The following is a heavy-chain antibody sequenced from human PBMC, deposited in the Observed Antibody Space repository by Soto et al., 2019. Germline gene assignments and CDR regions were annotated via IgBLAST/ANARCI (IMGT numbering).Heavy chain of an antibody. CDR1: GVTFSSYE. CDR2: ISSSGSTI. D-gene: IGHD6-19*01. V-gene: IGHV3-48*03. Sequence: EVQLVESGGGLVQPGGSLRLSCAASGVTFSSYEMNWVRQAPGKGLEWVSYISSSGSTIYYADSVKGRFTISRDNAKNSLYLQMNSLRAEDTAVYYCAREDFEQWLGWGQGTMVTVSS. CDR3: AREDFEQWLG. J-gene: IGHJ3*01.